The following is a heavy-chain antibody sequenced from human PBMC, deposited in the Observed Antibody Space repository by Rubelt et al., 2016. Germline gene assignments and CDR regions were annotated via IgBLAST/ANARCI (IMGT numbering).Heavy chain of an antibody. V-gene: IGHV1-18*01. Sequence: QVQLVQSGAEVTKPGASVKVSCKASGYTFTSYGISWVRQAPGQGLEWMGWISAYNGNKNYAQKLQGRVTMTTDTSTSTAYMELRSLRSDDTAVYYCARDRTWLVPGLDAFDIWGQGTMVTVSS. CDR3: ARDRTWLVPGLDAFDI. CDR1: GYTFTSYG. CDR2: ISAYNGNK. D-gene: IGHD6-19*01. J-gene: IGHJ3*02.